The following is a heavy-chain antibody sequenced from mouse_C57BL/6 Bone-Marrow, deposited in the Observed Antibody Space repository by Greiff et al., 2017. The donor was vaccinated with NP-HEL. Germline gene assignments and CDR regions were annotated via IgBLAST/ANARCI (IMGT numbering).Heavy chain of an antibody. CDR1: GYSFTGYY. D-gene: IGHD2-2*01. CDR3: ARMVTTWDYAMDY. J-gene: IGHJ4*01. Sequence: VQLQQSGPELVKPGASVKISCKASGYSFTGYYIHWVKQRPGQGLEWIGWIYPGSGNTKYNEKVKGKATLTADTSSSTAYMQLSSLTSEDSAVYYCARMVTTWDYAMDYGGQGTSVTVSS. CDR2: IYPGSGNT. V-gene: IGHV1-66*01.